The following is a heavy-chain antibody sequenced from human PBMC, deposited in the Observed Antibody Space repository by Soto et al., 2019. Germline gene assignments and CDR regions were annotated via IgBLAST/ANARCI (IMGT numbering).Heavy chain of an antibody. CDR1: GFTFSSYA. D-gene: IGHD2-2*01. V-gene: IGHV3-30-3*01. Sequence: GSLRLSCAASGFTFSSYAMHWVRQAPGKGLEWVAVISYDGSNKYYADSVKGRFTISRDNSKNTLYLQMNSLRAEDTAVYYCARDSFVEITAVARYGMDVWGQGTTVTVSS. CDR3: ARDSFVEITAVARYGMDV. J-gene: IGHJ6*02. CDR2: ISYDGSNK.